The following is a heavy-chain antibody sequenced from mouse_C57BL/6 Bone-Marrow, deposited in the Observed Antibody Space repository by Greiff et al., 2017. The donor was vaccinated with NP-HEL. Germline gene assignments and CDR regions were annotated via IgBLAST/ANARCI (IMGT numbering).Heavy chain of an antibody. V-gene: IGHV1-55*01. J-gene: IGHJ4*01. D-gene: IGHD2-4*01. Sequence: QVHVKQSGAELVKPGASVKMSCKASGYTFTSYWITWVKQRPGQGLEWIGDIYPGSGSTNYNEKFKSKATLTVDTSSSTAYMQLSSLTSEDSAVYYCASHDYDMDYWGQGTSVTVSS. CDR2: IYPGSGST. CDR1: GYTFTSYW. CDR3: ASHDYDMDY.